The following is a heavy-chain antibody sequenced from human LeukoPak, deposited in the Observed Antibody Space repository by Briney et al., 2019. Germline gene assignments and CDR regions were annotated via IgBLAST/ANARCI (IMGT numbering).Heavy chain of an antibody. V-gene: IGHV3-23*01. J-gene: IGHJ4*02. Sequence: GGSLTLSCAGPGFTFSSYAMSWVRQAPGQGLEWGSVISDSGNYTSYADSVRGRFTISRDNSRNTLYLQMISLRPEDTAVYYCAKDPSIGKYCTNGVCSPFDYWGQGTLVTVSS. CDR3: AKDPSIGKYCTNGVCSPFDY. D-gene: IGHD2-8*01. CDR1: GFTFSSYA. CDR2: ISDSGNYT.